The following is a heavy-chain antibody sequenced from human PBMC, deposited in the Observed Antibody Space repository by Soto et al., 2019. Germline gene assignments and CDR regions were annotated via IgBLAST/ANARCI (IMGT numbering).Heavy chain of an antibody. Sequence: LRLSCAASGFTFSSYAMSWVRQALGKGLEWVSAISGSGGSTYYADSVKGRFTISRDNSKNTLYLQMNSLRAEDTAVYYCAKDFGSDYEYYYDSSGVTRAYYYYGMDVWGQGTTVTVSS. CDR3: AKDFGSDYEYYYDSSGVTRAYYYYGMDV. J-gene: IGHJ6*02. V-gene: IGHV3-23*01. D-gene: IGHD3-22*01. CDR2: ISGSGGST. CDR1: GFTFSSYA.